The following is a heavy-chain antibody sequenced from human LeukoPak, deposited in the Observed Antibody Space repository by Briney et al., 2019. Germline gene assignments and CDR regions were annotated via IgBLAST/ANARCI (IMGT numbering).Heavy chain of an antibody. CDR1: GGSVSSSSYY. V-gene: IGHV4-39*01. Sequence: SETLSLTCTVSGGSVSSSSYYWGWIRQPPGKGLEWIGTIYYSGSTSYNPSLKSRVTISVDTSKNQFSLKLSSVTATDTAVYYCARHEAQDFDYWGQGTLVTVSS. J-gene: IGHJ4*02. CDR3: ARHEAQDFDY. CDR2: IYYSGST.